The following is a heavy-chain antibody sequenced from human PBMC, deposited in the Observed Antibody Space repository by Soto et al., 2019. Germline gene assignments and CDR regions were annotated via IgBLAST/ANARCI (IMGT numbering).Heavy chain of an antibody. V-gene: IGHV4-59*01. J-gene: IGHJ5*02. CDR3: ARGYCSSTSCYIWDNWFDP. D-gene: IGHD2-2*02. CDR1: GGSISSCY. Sequence: QVQLQESGPGLMKPSETLSLTCSVSGGSISSCYWSWIRQPPGKGLEWIGYIYYSGRTNYNPSLKSRVTISVDTSKNQFSLKLSSVTAADTAVYYCARGYCSSTSCYIWDNWFDPWGQGTLVTVSS. CDR2: IYYSGRT.